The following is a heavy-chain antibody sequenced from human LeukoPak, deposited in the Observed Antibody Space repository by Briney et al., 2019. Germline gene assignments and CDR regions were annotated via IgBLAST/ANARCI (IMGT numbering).Heavy chain of an antibody. CDR2: INHSGST. CDR3: ASSLPRKVVPAAMRYYYYGMDV. J-gene: IGHJ6*04. D-gene: IGHD2-2*01. CDR1: GGSFSGYY. V-gene: IGHV4-34*01. Sequence: SETLSLTCAVYGGSFSGYYWSWIRQPPGKGLEWMGEINHSGSTNYNPSLKSRVTISVDTSKNQFSLKLSSVTAADTAVYYCASSLPRKVVPAAMRYYYYGMDVWGKGTTVTVSS.